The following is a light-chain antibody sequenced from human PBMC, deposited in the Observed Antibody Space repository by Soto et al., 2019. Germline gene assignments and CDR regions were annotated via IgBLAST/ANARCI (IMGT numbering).Light chain of an antibody. Sequence: DIQMTQSPSTLSASVGDRVTITCRASQSISSWLAWYQQKPGKAPKLLIYDASSLESGVPSRFSGSGSGTEFTLTISSLQPDDFATYYCQQYNSSWAFGQVTTVEIK. CDR2: DAS. CDR3: QQYNSSWA. J-gene: IGKJ1*01. V-gene: IGKV1-5*01. CDR1: QSISSW.